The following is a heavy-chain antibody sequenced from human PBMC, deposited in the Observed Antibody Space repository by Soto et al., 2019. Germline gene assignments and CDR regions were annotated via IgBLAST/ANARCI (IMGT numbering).Heavy chain of an antibody. CDR3: ARDPHEFWTSYWFDP. Sequence: ASVKISCKTSGYTFNTYGINWVRQAPGQGLELMGWISAYDGKTTYAEKFQGRVTMTTDTSTSTAYMELRSLRSDDTAIYYCARDPHEFWTSYWFDPWGQGTPVTVSS. CDR1: GYTFNTYG. J-gene: IGHJ5*02. CDR2: ISAYDGKT. V-gene: IGHV1-18*01. D-gene: IGHD3-3*01.